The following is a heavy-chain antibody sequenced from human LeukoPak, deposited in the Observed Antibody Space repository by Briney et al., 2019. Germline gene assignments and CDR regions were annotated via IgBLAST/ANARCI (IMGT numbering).Heavy chain of an antibody. V-gene: IGHV4-39*07. D-gene: IGHD3-22*01. Sequence: SETLSLTCTVSGGSISSSLYYWGWIRQSPGKGLEWIGNIYYTGSTYYNPSLKSRVTISVDTSKNQFSLKLSSVTAADTAVYYCARDSEDYYDSSGGLAYWGQGTLVTVSS. CDR2: IYYTGST. CDR3: ARDSEDYYDSSGGLAY. J-gene: IGHJ4*02. CDR1: GGSISSSLYY.